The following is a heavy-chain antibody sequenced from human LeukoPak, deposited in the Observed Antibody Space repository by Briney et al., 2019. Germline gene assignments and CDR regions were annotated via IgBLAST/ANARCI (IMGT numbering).Heavy chain of an antibody. Sequence: EAGGSLRLSCAASGFTFSSYSMNWVRQAPGKGLEWVSSISSSSSYIYYADSVKGRFTISRENAKNSLYLQMNSLRAGDTAVYYCARGPGVLEWLYRGGNYYYGMDVWGQGTTVTVSS. D-gene: IGHD3-3*01. CDR3: ARGPGVLEWLYRGGNYYYGMDV. V-gene: IGHV3-21*01. J-gene: IGHJ6*02. CDR1: GFTFSSYS. CDR2: ISSSSSYI.